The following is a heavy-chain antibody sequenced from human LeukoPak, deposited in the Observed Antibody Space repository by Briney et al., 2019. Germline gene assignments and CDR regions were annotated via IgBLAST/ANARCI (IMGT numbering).Heavy chain of an antibody. Sequence: SETLSLTCTVSGGSISSYYWSWIRQPPGKGLEWIGYIYYSGSTYYNPSLKSRVTISVDTSKNQFSLKLSSVTAADTAVYYCARQTGVFDYWGQGTLVTVSS. V-gene: IGHV4-59*08. CDR3: ARQTGVFDY. D-gene: IGHD7-27*01. CDR1: GGSISSYY. CDR2: IYYSGST. J-gene: IGHJ4*02.